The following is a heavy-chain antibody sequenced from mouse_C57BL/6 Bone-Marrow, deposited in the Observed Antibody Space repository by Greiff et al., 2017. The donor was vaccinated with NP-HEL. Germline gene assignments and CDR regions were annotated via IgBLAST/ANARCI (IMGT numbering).Heavy chain of an antibody. J-gene: IGHJ4*01. D-gene: IGHD1-1*01. Sequence: EVKLQESGPELVKPGASVKIPCKASGYTFTDYNMDWVKQSHGKSLEWIGDINPNNGGTIYNQKFKGKATLTVDKSSSTAYMELRSLTSEDTAVYYCARSLLRATGAMDYWGQGTSVTVSS. V-gene: IGHV1-18*01. CDR2: INPNNGGT. CDR1: GYTFTDYN. CDR3: ARSLLRATGAMDY.